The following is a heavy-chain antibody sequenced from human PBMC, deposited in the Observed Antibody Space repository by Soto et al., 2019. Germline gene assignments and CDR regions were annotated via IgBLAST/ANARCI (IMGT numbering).Heavy chain of an antibody. CDR1: GVTFSSYS. Sequence: EVQLVESGGGLVQPGGSLRLCCAASGVTFSSYSMNWVRQAPGKGLEWVAYISRSSSTMLYADSVKGRFTISRDNAKNSLYLEMNSLRAEDTGIYYCAKKTITAPAGGFWGQGTLVNVSS. D-gene: IGHD3-10*01. CDR2: ISRSSSTM. V-gene: IGHV3-48*01. CDR3: AKKTITAPAGGF. J-gene: IGHJ4*02.